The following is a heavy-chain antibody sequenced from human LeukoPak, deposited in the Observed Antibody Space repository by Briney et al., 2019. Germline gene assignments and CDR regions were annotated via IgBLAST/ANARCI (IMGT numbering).Heavy chain of an antibody. CDR2: IYYTGTT. Sequence: SETLSLTCTISGDSTNTFFWSWIRQPPGKGLEWIGYIYYTGTTNYNPSLKSRVSISVDTSKNQFSLKVNSVTAADSGVYYCASKSTDHGELRFDYWGQGTLVTVSS. CDR1: GDSTNTFF. V-gene: IGHV4-59*01. D-gene: IGHD4-17*01. CDR3: ASKSTDHGELRFDY. J-gene: IGHJ4*02.